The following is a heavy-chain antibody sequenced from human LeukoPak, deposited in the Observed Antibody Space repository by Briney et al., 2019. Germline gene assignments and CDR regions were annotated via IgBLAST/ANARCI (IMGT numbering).Heavy chain of an antibody. J-gene: IGHJ5*02. CDR2: ISSSSGYK. V-gene: IGHV3-21*01. CDR1: GFTFSSYS. Sequence: GGSLRLSCAVSGFTFSSYSMTWVRQAPGKGLEWVSSISSSSGYKYYADSVKGRFTISRDNSKNTLYLQMNSLRAEDTAVYYCARDGLYSGSYYTWGQGTLVTVSS. D-gene: IGHD1-26*01. CDR3: ARDGLYSGSYYT.